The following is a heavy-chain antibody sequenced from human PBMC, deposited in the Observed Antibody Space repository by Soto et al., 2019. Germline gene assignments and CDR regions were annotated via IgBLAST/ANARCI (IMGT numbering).Heavy chain of an antibody. J-gene: IGHJ2*01. D-gene: IGHD1-1*01. V-gene: IGHV4-31*03. Sequence: QVQLQESGPGLVKPSQTLSLTCTVAGVSISTGGRFWSWVRQHPGKGLEWIGYIYYSGNTDCNPFRTCRLSTSLEAAKNQSCLNLRSLTAADTAVYSCAIALRRTGRPGYWYFDLWGRGTLVTVSS. CDR3: AIALRRTGRPGYWYFDL. CDR1: GVSISTGGRF. CDR2: IYYSGNT.